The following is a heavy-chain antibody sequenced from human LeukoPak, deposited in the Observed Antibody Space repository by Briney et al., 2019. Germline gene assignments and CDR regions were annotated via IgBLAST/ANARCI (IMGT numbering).Heavy chain of an antibody. CDR1: GYTFTGYY. Sequence: ASVKVSCKASGYTFTGYYMHWVRQAPGQGLEWMGWINPNSGGTNYAQKFQGRVTMTRDTSISTAYMELSRLRSDDTAVYYCARGGIVVVPAAEANWFDPWGQGTLVTVSS. CDR3: ARGGIVVVPAAEANWFDP. CDR2: INPNSGGT. J-gene: IGHJ5*02. V-gene: IGHV1-2*02. D-gene: IGHD2-2*01.